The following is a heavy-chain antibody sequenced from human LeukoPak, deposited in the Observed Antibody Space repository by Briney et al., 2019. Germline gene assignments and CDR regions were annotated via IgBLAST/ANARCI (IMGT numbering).Heavy chain of an antibody. D-gene: IGHD3-22*01. V-gene: IGHV4-59*11. J-gene: IGHJ4*02. CDR1: GGSLSTHH. CDR3: ARGYGSSAYYPFNY. Sequence: SETLSLTCVVSGGSLSTHHWSWIRQSPGRGLEWIGYISDSGSTNYNPSLKSRVTISVDTSKNQFSLMLSSVTAADTAVYYCARGYGSSAYYPFNYWGQGTLVTVSS. CDR2: ISDSGST.